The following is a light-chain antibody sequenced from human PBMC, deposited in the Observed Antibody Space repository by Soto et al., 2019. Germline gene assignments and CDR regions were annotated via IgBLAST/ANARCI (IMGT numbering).Light chain of an antibody. V-gene: IGLV2-14*01. CDR3: SSETSSSTHVV. J-gene: IGLJ2*01. CDR1: SSDGGGYNY. Sequence: QSALTQPASVSGSPGQSVTISCTGTSSDGGGYNYVSWYQQHPGQAPKLMIYDVSNRPSGVSNRFSGSKSGNTASLTISGLQAEDEDDSYCSSETSSSTHVVFGGGTKLTVL. CDR2: DVS.